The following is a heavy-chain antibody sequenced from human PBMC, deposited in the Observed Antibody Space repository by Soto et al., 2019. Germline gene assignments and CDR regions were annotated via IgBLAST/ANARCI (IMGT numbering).Heavy chain of an antibody. V-gene: IGHV3-73*01. J-gene: IGHJ6*02. D-gene: IGHD3-3*01. CDR2: IRSKANSYAT. CDR1: GFTFSGSS. Sequence: GGSLRLSCAASGFTFSGSSMHWVRQASGKGLEWVGRIRSKANSYATAYAASVIGRFTISRDDSKNTAYLQMNSLKTEDTAVYYCTRHHSNYDFWSGSPPRYGMDVWGQGTTVTVSS. CDR3: TRHHSNYDFWSGSPPRYGMDV.